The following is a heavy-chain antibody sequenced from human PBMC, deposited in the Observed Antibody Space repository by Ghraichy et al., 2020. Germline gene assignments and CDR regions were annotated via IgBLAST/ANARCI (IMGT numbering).Heavy chain of an antibody. V-gene: IGHV4-31*03. D-gene: IGHD4-17*01. CDR1: GGSISSGGYY. CDR3: ARVARSLMYYGDYFLGNFDY. CDR2: IYYSGST. Sequence: SETLSLTCTVSGGSISSGGYYWSWIRQHPGKGLEWIGYIYYSGSTYYNPSLKSRVTISVDTSKNQFSLKLSSVTAADTAVYYCARVARSLMYYGDYFLGNFDYWGQGTLVTVSS. J-gene: IGHJ4*02.